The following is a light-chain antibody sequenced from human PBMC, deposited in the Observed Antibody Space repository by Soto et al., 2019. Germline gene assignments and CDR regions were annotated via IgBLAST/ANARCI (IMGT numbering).Light chain of an antibody. CDR2: GAS. V-gene: IGKV3-20*01. CDR3: QQYSSAPRT. Sequence: EIGLTQSPCTLSLSPGERATLSCRASQSVGSSYLAWYQQKPGQAPRLLMYGASSRATGIPDRFNGSGSGTDFTLTISRLEPEDSAVYYCQQYSSAPRTFGQGTKVDIK. CDR1: QSVGSSY. J-gene: IGKJ1*01.